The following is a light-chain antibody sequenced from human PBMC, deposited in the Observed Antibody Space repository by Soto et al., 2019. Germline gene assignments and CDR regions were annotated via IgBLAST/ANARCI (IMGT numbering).Light chain of an antibody. J-gene: IGLJ1*01. V-gene: IGLV2-23*02. Sequence: QSALTQPASVSGSPGQSITISCTGTSSDVAFYNHVSWYQQHPGKAPKLLIYEVNNRPSGVSHRFSGSKSGNTASLTISGLQAEDEADYYCCSYAGSSTLYVFGTGTKLTVL. CDR1: SSDVAFYNH. CDR2: EVN. CDR3: CSYAGSSTLYV.